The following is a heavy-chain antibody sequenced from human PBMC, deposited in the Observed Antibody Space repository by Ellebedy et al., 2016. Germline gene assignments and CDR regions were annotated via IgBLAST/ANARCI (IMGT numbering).Heavy chain of an antibody. Sequence: SETLSLTCTVSGGSISSGGYYWSWIRQHPGKGLEWIGYIYYSGSTYHNPSLKSRVTISVDTSKNQFSLKLSSVTAADTAVYYCARARYDILTGYSDAFDIWGQGTMVTVSS. J-gene: IGHJ3*02. CDR2: IYYSGST. V-gene: IGHV4-31*03. CDR1: GGSISSGGYY. CDR3: ARARYDILTGYSDAFDI. D-gene: IGHD3-9*01.